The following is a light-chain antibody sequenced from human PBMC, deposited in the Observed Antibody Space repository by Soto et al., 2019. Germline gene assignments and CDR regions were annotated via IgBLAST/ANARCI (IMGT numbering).Light chain of an antibody. CDR2: EES. CDR3: QQCDDFIT. V-gene: IGKV1-33*01. Sequence: DIQMTQSPSSLSASVGDRVTITCQASQDIKNCLNWYQQKPGKAPKLLIYEESNLETGVPSRFSGSRSLRSFTFSISSLQPEDIATYYCQQCDDFITFGGGT. J-gene: IGKJ4*01. CDR1: QDIKNC.